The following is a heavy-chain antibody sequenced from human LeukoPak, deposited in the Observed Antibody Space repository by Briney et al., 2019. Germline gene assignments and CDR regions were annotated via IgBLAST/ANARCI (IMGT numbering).Heavy chain of an antibody. CDR1: GGSISSSYH. D-gene: IGHD3-16*01. J-gene: IGHJ6*03. CDR2: KYYRGST. V-gene: IGHV4-39*07. CDR3: ARIAGGLYFYYYYMDV. Sequence: SETLSLTCTVSGGSISSSYHWGWIRQPPGKGLEWIGNKYYRGSTYYNPSLKSRVTISVDTSKNQFSLNLTSVTAADTAVYYCARIAGGLYFYYYYMDVWGKGTTVTVSS.